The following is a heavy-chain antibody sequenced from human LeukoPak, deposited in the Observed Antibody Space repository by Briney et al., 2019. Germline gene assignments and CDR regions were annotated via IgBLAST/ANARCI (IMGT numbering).Heavy chain of an antibody. J-gene: IGHJ4*02. Sequence: GSLRLSCAASGFTFSSYSMNWVRQAPGKGLEWVSSISSSSSYIYYADSVKGRFTISRDNAKNSLYLQMNSLRAEDTAVYYCARDANRNSHFDYWGQGTLVTVSS. CDR3: ARDANRNSHFDY. V-gene: IGHV3-21*01. CDR1: GFTFSSYS. CDR2: ISSSSSYI. D-gene: IGHD4-23*01.